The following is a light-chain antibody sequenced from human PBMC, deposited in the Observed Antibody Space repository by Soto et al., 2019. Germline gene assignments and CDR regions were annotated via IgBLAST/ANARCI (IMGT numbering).Light chain of an antibody. CDR2: AAS. J-gene: IGKJ1*01. CDR3: QQNYSTPRT. CDR1: QSISSY. V-gene: IGKV1-39*01. Sequence: DIQMTQSPSSLSASVGDRVTITCRASQSISSYLNWYQQNPGKAPKLLIYAASSLQSGVPSRFSGSRSATDLTLTISSLQPEDFETDYWQQNYSTPRTFGQGTKVEIK.